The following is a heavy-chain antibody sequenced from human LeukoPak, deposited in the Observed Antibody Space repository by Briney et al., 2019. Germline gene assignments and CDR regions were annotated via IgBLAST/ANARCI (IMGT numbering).Heavy chain of an antibody. CDR3: AKGGSIAVADNLDY. V-gene: IGHV3-23*01. Sequence: GGSLRLSCAASGFSFSSYAMSWVRQAPGKGLEWVSTISGGGGSTYYADSVKGRFTISRDNSKNTLYLQMNSLRAGDTAVYYCAKGGSIAVADNLDYWGQGTLVTVSS. CDR2: ISGGGGST. D-gene: IGHD6-19*01. CDR1: GFSFSSYA. J-gene: IGHJ4*02.